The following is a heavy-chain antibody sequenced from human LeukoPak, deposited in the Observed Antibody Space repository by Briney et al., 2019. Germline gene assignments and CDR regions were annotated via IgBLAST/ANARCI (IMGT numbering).Heavy chain of an antibody. CDR3: AKVIVVGAEAGWNFDY. V-gene: IGHV3-9*01. J-gene: IGHJ4*02. D-gene: IGHD1-26*01. CDR2: ISWNSGSI. Sequence: PGGSLRLSCAASGFTFDDYAMHWVRQAPGKGLEWVSGISWNSGSIGYADSVKGRFTISRDNAKNSLYLQMNSLRAEDTALYYCAKVIVVGAEAGWNFDYWGQGTLVTVSS. CDR1: GFTFDDYA.